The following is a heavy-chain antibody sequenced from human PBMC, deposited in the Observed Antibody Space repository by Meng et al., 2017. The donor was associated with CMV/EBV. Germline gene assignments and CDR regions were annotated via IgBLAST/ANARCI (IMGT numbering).Heavy chain of an antibody. V-gene: IGHV3-21*06. D-gene: IGHD2-2*01. CDR1: GFTFSSYS. J-gene: IGHJ3*02. Sequence: GGSLRLSCAASGFTFSSYSMSWVRQAPGKGLEWVSSITPNSSYILCADSMKGRVTISRDNAKDSLYLQMNSLRAEDTAVYYCARIGLYPGRMYQLNAFDIWGQGTMVTVSS. CDR3: ARIGLYPGRMYQLNAFDI. CDR2: ITPNSSYI.